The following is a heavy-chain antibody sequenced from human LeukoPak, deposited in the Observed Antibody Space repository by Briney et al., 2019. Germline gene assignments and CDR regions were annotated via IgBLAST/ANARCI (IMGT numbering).Heavy chain of an antibody. D-gene: IGHD2-15*01. J-gene: IGHJ4*02. CDR1: GFTFSSYA. CDR3: AKGTSSSCYSAPNY. V-gene: IGHV3-23*01. Sequence: GGSLRLSCAASGFTFSSYAMNWVRQAPGKGLEWVSAICSNDNNTYYTNSVKGRFTISRDNSKNTLSLQLNSLRAEDTAVYYCAKGTSSSCYSAPNYWGQGTLVTVSS. CDR2: ICSNDNNT.